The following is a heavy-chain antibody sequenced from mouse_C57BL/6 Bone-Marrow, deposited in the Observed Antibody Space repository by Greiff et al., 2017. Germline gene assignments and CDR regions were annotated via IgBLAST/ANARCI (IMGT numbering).Heavy chain of an antibody. CDR2: IYPRSGNT. D-gene: IGHD1-1*01. CDR1: GYTFTSYG. Sequence: VHLVESGAELARPGASVKLSCKASGYTFTSYGISWVKQRTGQGLEWIGEIYPRSGNTYYNEKFKGKATLTVDKSSSTAYMELRSLTSEDSAVYYCARSAGIYYYGSSPFAYWGQGTLVTVSA. CDR3: ARSAGIYYYGSSPFAY. V-gene: IGHV1-81*01. J-gene: IGHJ3*01.